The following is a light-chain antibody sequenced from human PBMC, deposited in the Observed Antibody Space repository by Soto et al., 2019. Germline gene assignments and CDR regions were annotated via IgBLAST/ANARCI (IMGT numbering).Light chain of an antibody. Sequence: QSVLTQPASVSGSPGQSITISCTGTSSDIGSYNFVSWYQQHPGKAPKFIIYDDTKRPSGVSNRFSGSKSGNTASLTISGLQAVDAGDYYCCSYAGSGTAKYVFGTGTDVAVL. CDR1: SSDIGSYNF. CDR3: CSYAGSGTAKYV. V-gene: IGLV2-23*01. J-gene: IGLJ1*01. CDR2: DDT.